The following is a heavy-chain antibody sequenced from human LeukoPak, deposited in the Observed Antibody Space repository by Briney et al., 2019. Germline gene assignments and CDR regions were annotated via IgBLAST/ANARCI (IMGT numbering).Heavy chain of an antibody. CDR1: GYTFTGYY. Sequence: ASVKVSCKTSGYTFTGYYVHWVRQAPGQGLEWMGWISAYNGNTNYAQKLQGRVTMTTDTSTSTAYMELRSLRSDDTAVYYCARGKRMSTTPGDFDYWGQGTLVTVSS. V-gene: IGHV1-18*04. CDR3: ARGKRMSTTPGDFDY. D-gene: IGHD1-1*01. CDR2: ISAYNGNT. J-gene: IGHJ4*02.